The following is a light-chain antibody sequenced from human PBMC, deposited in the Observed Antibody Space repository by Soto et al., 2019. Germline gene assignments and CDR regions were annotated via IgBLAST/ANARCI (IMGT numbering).Light chain of an antibody. Sequence: EIVLTQSPGTLSVSLGERATISCRASQSVSSDYLAWYQQKPGQSPRLLIYTTSNRATGIPDRFSGSGSGTDFTLSISRLEPEDFAVYYCQQYDVYTSTFTFGPGTKVDIK. CDR1: QSVSSDY. CDR2: TTS. CDR3: QQYDVYTSTFT. V-gene: IGKV3-20*01. J-gene: IGKJ3*01.